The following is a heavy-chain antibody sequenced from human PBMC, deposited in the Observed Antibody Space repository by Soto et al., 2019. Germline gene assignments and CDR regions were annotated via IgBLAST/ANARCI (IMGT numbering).Heavy chain of an antibody. V-gene: IGHV3-74*03. D-gene: IGHD1-26*01. CDR3: ARGTILGQSIFDL. CDR2: INSDETIT. J-gene: IGHJ4*02. CDR1: EFTFSPYW. Sequence: EVQLVESGGGLVQPGGSLRLSCAASEFTFSPYWMYWIRQAPGEGPVFVSRINSDETITTYADSVKGRFTISRDNAKNTLFLQMGSLRAEDTAIYYCARGTILGQSIFDLWGQGTLVTVSS.